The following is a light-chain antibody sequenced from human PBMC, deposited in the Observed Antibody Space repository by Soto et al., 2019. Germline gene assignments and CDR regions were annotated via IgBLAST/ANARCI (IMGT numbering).Light chain of an antibody. CDR3: ISYTSSNTGV. CDR1: SSDVGGYDY. V-gene: IGLV2-14*03. CDR2: DVS. Sequence: QSALTQPASVSGSPGQSITISCTGTSSDVGGYDYVSWYQHHPGKAPKLMIYDVSNRPSGVSNRFSGSKSGNTASLTISGLQAEDEADYYCISYTSSNTGVFGGGTKVTVL. J-gene: IGLJ2*01.